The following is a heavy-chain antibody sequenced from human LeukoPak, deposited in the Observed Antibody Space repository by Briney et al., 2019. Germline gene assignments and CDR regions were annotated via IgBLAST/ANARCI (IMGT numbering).Heavy chain of an antibody. CDR1: GGSISSYY. J-gene: IGHJ6*02. D-gene: IGHD2-8*01. V-gene: IGHV4-4*07. CDR3: AREGELYCTNGVCAYYYYGMDV. CDR2: IYTSGST. Sequence: PSETLSLTCTVSGGSISSYYWSWIRQPAGKGLEGIGSIYTSGSTNYNPSLKSSVTMSVDTSKNQFPLKLSSVTAADTAVYYCAREGELYCTNGVCAYYYYGMDVWGQGTTVTVSS.